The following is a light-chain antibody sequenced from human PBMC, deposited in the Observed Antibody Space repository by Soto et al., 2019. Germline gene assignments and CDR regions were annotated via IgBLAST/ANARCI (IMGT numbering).Light chain of an antibody. CDR3: EPYKKWPPT. Sequence: ELVMRQSQATLAVSAGGGATVSCRASQSISSYLAWYQQKPGQAPRLLIYGASTRATGIPARFSGSGSGTEFTLTLSSLQSDDSAVYYCEPYKKWPPTFGRGTRLEIK. CDR2: GAS. V-gene: IGKV3-15*01. J-gene: IGKJ5*01. CDR1: QSISSY.